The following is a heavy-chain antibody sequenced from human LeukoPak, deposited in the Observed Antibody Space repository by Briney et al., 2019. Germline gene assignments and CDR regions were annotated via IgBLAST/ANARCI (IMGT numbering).Heavy chain of an antibody. J-gene: IGHJ4*02. CDR3: ARHGMRGAASPVDY. CDR2: INHSGST. CDR1: GGSFSGYY. Sequence: PSETLSLTCAVYGGSFSGYYWSWIRQPPGKGLEWIGEINHSGSTNYNPSLKSRVTISVDTSKNQFSLKLSSVTAADTAVYYCARHGMRGAASPVDYWGQGTLVTVSS. D-gene: IGHD6-25*01. V-gene: IGHV4-34*01.